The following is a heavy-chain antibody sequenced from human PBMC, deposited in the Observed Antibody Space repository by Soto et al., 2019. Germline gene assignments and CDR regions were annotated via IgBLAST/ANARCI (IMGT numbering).Heavy chain of an antibody. CDR3: ARGGGSYSSAFDI. Sequence: ASVKVSCKASGYTFTGYYMHWVRQAPGQGLEWMGWINPNSGGTNYAQKFQGWVTMTRDTSISTAYMELSRLRSDDTAVYYCARGGGSYSSAFDIWGQGTMVTVPS. V-gene: IGHV1-2*04. J-gene: IGHJ3*02. D-gene: IGHD1-26*01. CDR1: GYTFTGYY. CDR2: INPNSGGT.